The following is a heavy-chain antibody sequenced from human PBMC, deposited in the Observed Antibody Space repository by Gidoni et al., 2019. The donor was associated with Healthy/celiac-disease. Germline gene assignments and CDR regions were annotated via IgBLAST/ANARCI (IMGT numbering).Heavy chain of an antibody. CDR2: ISGSGGST. J-gene: IGHJ5*02. D-gene: IGHD5-18*01. CDR3: AKDPSEYSYGGDWFDP. V-gene: IGHV3-23*01. CDR1: GFTFSSYA. Sequence: EVQLLESGGGLVQPGGSLSLSCAASGFTFSSYAMSWVRQAPGKGLEWVSAISGSGGSTDYADSVKGRFTISRDNSKNTLYLQMNSLRAEDTAVYYCAKDPSEYSYGGDWFDPWGQGTLVTVSS.